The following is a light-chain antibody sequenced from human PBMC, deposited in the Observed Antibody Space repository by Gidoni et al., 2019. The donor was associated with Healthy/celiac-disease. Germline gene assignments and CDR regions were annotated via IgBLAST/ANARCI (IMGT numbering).Light chain of an antibody. CDR1: QSISSW. CDR2: KAS. J-gene: IGKJ4*01. Sequence: IQLTQSPSTLSASVGDRVTITCRASQSISSWLAWYQQKPGKAPKLLIYKASSLESGVPSRFSGSGSGTEFTLTISSLQPDDFATYYCQQYNSYLLTFGGGTKVEIK. V-gene: IGKV1-5*03. CDR3: QQYNSYLLT.